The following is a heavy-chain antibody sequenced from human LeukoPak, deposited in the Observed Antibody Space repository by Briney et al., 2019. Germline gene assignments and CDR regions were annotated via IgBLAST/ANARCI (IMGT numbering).Heavy chain of an antibody. J-gene: IGHJ4*02. CDR3: ARVIAVAGTVDY. CDR2: ISGSGGST. CDR1: GFTFSSYA. V-gene: IGHV3-23*01. D-gene: IGHD6-19*01. Sequence: GGSLRLSCAASGFTFSSYAMSWVRQAPGKGLEWVSAISGSGGSTYYADSVKGRFTISRDNSKNTLYLQMNSLRAEDTAVYYCARVIAVAGTVDYWGQGTLVTVSS.